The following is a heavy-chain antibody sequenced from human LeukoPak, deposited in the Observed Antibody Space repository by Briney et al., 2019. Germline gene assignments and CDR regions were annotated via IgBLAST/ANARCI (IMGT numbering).Heavy chain of an antibody. CDR2: ISYDGSNK. D-gene: IGHD6-19*01. Sequence: GGSLRLSCAASGFTFSSYAMHWVRQAPGKGLEWVAVISYDGSNKYYADSVKGRFTISGDNSKNTLYLQMNSLRAEDTAVYYCAKDSPGGQWLVFYYYYGMDVWGQGTTVTVSS. CDR3: AKDSPGGQWLVFYYYYGMDV. J-gene: IGHJ6*02. V-gene: IGHV3-30-3*01. CDR1: GFTFSSYA.